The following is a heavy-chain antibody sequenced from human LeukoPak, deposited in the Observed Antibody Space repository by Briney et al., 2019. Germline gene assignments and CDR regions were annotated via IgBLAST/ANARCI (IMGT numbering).Heavy chain of an antibody. J-gene: IGHJ5*02. CDR1: GGSISSYY. Sequence: SETLSLTCTVSGGSISSYYWSWIRQPPGKGLEWIGYIYYSGSTNYNPSLKSRVTISVDTSKNQFSLKLSSVTAADTAVYYCARGYGWFDPWGQGTLVTVSS. CDR2: IYYSGST. CDR3: ARGYGWFDP. D-gene: IGHD4-17*01. V-gene: IGHV4-59*01.